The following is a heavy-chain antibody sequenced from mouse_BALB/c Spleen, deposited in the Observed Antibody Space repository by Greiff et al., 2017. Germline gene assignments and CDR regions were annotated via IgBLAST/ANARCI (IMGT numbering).Heavy chain of an antibody. D-gene: IGHD2-2*01. CDR3: ARGYGYALDY. V-gene: IGHV5-6-5*01. J-gene: IGHJ2*01. Sequence: SVKGRFTISRDNARNILYLQMSSLRSEDTAMYYCARGYGYALDYWGQGTTLTVSS.